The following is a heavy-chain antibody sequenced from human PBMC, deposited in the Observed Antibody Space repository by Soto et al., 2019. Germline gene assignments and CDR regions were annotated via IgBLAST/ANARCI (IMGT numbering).Heavy chain of an antibody. CDR2: ISWNSGSI. J-gene: IGHJ4*02. Sequence: EVQLVESGGGLVQPGRSLRLSCAASGFTFDDYAMHWVRQAPGKGLEWVSGISWNSGSIGYADSVKGRFTISRDNAKTSLYLQMTSLRAEDTALYYCAKDIGKWELLRSIAYWGQGTLVTVSS. CDR3: AKDIGKWELLRSIAY. CDR1: GFTFDDYA. V-gene: IGHV3-9*01. D-gene: IGHD1-26*01.